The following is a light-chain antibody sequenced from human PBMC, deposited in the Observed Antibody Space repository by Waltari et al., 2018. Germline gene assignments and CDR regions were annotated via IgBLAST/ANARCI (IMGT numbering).Light chain of an antibody. CDR3: AAWDDRMNGHWV. Sequence: QSVLTQSPSASGTPGQRVTIPCSGSSSNIGDNVVNWYQQVPGKAPNLLLNRNGRRPSGVPDRFSASKSGTSASLAISGLQSEDEADYYCAAWDDRMNGHWVFGGGTKVTVL. V-gene: IGLV1-44*01. CDR2: RNG. CDR1: SSNIGDNV. J-gene: IGLJ3*02.